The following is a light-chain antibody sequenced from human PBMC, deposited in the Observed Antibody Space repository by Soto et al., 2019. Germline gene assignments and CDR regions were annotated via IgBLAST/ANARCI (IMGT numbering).Light chain of an antibody. Sequence: EIVLTQSPGTLSLSPGERATLSCRASQSVSSSYLAWYQQKPGQAPRRLIYDASSRPTDIPARFSGSGSGTDFTLTISSLEHEDFALYDCQQRSNWTITFGQGTRLEIK. CDR1: QSVSSSY. CDR2: DAS. CDR3: QQRSNWTIT. J-gene: IGKJ5*01. V-gene: IGKV3D-20*02.